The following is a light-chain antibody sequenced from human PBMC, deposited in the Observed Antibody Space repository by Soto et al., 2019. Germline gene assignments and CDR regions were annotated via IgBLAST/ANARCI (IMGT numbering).Light chain of an antibody. CDR3: TSYTSSSTVV. CDR1: SSDVGGYSY. J-gene: IGLJ2*01. CDR2: EVT. V-gene: IGLV2-14*01. Sequence: QSVLTQPASVSGSPGQSITISCTGTSSDVGGYSYVSWYQQYPGKAPKLMIYEVTNRPSGVSNRFAGSKSGNTASLTISGLQAEDEAYYYCTSYTSSSTVVFGGGTKLTVL.